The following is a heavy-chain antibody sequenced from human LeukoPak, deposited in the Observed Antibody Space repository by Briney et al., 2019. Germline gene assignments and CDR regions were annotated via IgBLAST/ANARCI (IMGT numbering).Heavy chain of an antibody. CDR3: ASLAAVGNLYYYDMDV. CDR2: INHSGDT. D-gene: IGHD6-13*01. V-gene: IGHV4-34*01. CDR1: GGSFSGYY. J-gene: IGHJ6*02. Sequence: AETLSLTCAAYGGSFSGYYWSWIRQPPGKGLELVGEINHSGDTNYNPSLKSRVTISVDTSKNQFSLRLSSVTAADTAVYYCASLAAVGNLYYYDMDVWGQGTTVTVSS.